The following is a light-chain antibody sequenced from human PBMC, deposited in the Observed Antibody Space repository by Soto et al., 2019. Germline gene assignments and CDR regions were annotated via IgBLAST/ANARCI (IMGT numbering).Light chain of an antibody. J-gene: IGLJ2*01. CDR3: QSYDSSLSGSVV. CDR2: GNT. CDR1: SSQLGTHYD. V-gene: IGLV1-40*01. Sequence: QSVLTQPPSVSGAPGQRVTISCTGTSSQLGTHYDVHWYQLLPGTAPRLLIFGNTNRPSGVPDRFSGSKSGTSASLAITGLQVEDEADYYCQSYDSSLSGSVVFGGGTKLTVL.